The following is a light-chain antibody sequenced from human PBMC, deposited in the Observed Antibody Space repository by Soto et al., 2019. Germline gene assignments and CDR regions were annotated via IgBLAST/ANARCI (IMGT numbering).Light chain of an antibody. V-gene: IGLV4-69*01. J-gene: IGLJ3*02. CDR2: VNSDGSH. CDR3: QTWGTGPWV. CDR1: SWHSSYA. Sequence: QPVLTQSPSASASLGASVKLTCTLSSWHSSYAIAWHQQQPEKGPRYLMKVNSDGSHSKGDGIPDRFSGSSSGAERYLTISSLQSEDEADYYCQTWGTGPWVFGGGTKLTVL.